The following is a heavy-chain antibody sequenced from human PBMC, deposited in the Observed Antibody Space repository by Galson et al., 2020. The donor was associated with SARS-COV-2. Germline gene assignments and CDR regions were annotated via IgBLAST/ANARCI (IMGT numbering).Heavy chain of an antibody. V-gene: IGHV3-30*18. Sequence: GESLKISCAASGFTFSSYGMHWVRQAPGKGLEWVAVISYDGSNKYYADSVKGRFTISRDNSKNTLYLQMNSLRAEDTAVYYCAKAGIVVALPFDYWGQGTLVTVSS. CDR3: AKAGIVVALPFDY. J-gene: IGHJ4*02. CDR1: GFTFSSYG. CDR2: ISYDGSNK. D-gene: IGHD3-22*01.